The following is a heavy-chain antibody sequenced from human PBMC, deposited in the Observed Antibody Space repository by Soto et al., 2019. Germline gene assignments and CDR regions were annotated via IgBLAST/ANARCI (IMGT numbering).Heavy chain of an antibody. CDR3: ATDLLFGYSSSRYGMDV. V-gene: IGHV1-46*01. J-gene: IGHJ6*02. CDR2: INPSGGST. Sequence: ASVKVSCKASGYTFTSYYMHWVRQAPGQGLEWMGIINPSGGSTSYAQKFQGRVTMTRDTSTSTVYMELSSLRSEDTAVYYCATDLLFGYSSSRYGMDVWGQGTTVTVSS. D-gene: IGHD6-13*01. CDR1: GYTFTSYY.